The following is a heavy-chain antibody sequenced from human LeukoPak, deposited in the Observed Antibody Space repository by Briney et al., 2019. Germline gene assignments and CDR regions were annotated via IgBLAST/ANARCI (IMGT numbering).Heavy chain of an antibody. Sequence: GGSLRLSCAASGFTFSNYAMNWVRQAPGKGLEWVSYISSSSSTIYCADSMKGRFTISRDNAKNSLYLQMNSLGDEDTAVYYCKGSSWYNYYYMDVWGKGTTVTVSS. D-gene: IGHD6-13*01. CDR2: ISSSSSTI. V-gene: IGHV3-48*02. CDR3: KGSSWYNYYYMDV. CDR1: GFTFSNYA. J-gene: IGHJ6*03.